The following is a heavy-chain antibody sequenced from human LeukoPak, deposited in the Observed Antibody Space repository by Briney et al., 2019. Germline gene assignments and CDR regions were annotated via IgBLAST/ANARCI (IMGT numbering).Heavy chain of an antibody. V-gene: IGHV4-4*07. CDR1: GGSISSYY. D-gene: IGHD3-9*01. CDR2: IYTSGSS. CDR3: ARAHPCYDILTGYYNNCPYYGMDV. J-gene: IGHJ6*02. Sequence: PSETLSLTCTVSGGSISSYYWSWIRQPAGKGLEWIGRIYTSGSSNYNPSLKSRVTMSVDTSRNQFSLKLSSVTAADTAVYYCARAHPCYDILTGYYNNCPYYGMDVWGQGTTVTVSS.